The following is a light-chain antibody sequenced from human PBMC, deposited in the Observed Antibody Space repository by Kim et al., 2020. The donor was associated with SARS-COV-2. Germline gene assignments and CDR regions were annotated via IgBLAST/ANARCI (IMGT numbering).Light chain of an antibody. Sequence: APGDRATLSCRASQSVSSNLAWYQRKPGQAPRVLIYGASTRATGIPARFSGSGSGTEFTLTISSLQSEDFAVYHCQQYNNWPRGTFGQGTKVDIK. V-gene: IGKV3-15*01. CDR3: QQYNNWPRGT. J-gene: IGKJ1*01. CDR2: GAS. CDR1: QSVSSN.